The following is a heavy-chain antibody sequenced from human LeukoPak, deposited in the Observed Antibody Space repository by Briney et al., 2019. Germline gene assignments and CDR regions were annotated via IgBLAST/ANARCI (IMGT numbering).Heavy chain of an antibody. Sequence: PGGSLRLSCAASGFTFSSYAMSWVRQAPGKGLEWVSVISGSGGSTYYADSVMGRFTISRDNSKNTLFLLMNSLRAEDAAVYYCAKEVDFSYFDYWGQGTLVTVSS. D-gene: IGHD3-3*01. J-gene: IGHJ4*02. CDR2: ISGSGGST. CDR1: GFTFSSYA. CDR3: AKEVDFSYFDY. V-gene: IGHV3-23*01.